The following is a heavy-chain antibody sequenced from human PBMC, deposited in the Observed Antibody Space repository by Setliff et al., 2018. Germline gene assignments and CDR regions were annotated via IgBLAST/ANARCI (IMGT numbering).Heavy chain of an antibody. CDR2: VHPDGST. V-gene: IGHV4-61*09. Sequence: PSETLSLTCTVSGGSLSADYYWSWIRQPAGKGLEWIGHVHPDGSTNYNPSLYSRVVILVDTSKNQFSLKLTSVTAADTAVYYCVRALLWSGEGRFDPWGQGTLVTVSS. J-gene: IGHJ5*02. CDR3: VRALLWSGEGRFDP. CDR1: GGSLSADYY. D-gene: IGHD3-10*01.